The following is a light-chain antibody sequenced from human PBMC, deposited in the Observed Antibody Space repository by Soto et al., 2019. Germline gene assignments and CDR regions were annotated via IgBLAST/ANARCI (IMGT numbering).Light chain of an antibody. Sequence: EIVLTHSPGTLSLSPVERATLSFSSSQSVSSSYLAWYQQKPGQAPRLLIYGASSRATGIPVRFIGSGSGTDFTLTISGLEPEDFAVYYCQQYDSSPPITFGQGTRLEIK. V-gene: IGKV3-20*01. CDR1: QSVSSSY. J-gene: IGKJ5*01. CDR3: QQYDSSPPIT. CDR2: GAS.